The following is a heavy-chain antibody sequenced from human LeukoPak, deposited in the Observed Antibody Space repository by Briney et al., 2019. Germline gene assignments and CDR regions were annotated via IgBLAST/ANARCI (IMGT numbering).Heavy chain of an antibody. V-gene: IGHV3-23*01. CDR3: VRVSGFYYDSSGYFGWYFDY. J-gene: IGHJ4*02. CDR2: ISGSGGST. Sequence: GGSLRLSCAASGFTFSSYAMSWVRQAPGKGLEWVSAISGSGGSTYYADSVKGRFTISRDNSKNTLYLQMNSLRAEDTALYYCVRVSGFYYDSSGYFGWYFDYWGQGTLVTVSA. D-gene: IGHD3-22*01. CDR1: GFTFSSYA.